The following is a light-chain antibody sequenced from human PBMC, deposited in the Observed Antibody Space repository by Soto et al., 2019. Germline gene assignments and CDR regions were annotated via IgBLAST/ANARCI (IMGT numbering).Light chain of an antibody. CDR1: QSVSSSY. CDR2: GAS. V-gene: IGKV3-20*01. CDR3: QQYGSSQVT. J-gene: IGKJ5*01. Sequence: EIVLPQSPGTLSLSPGERATLSFRASQSVSSSYLAWYQQKPGQAPRLLIYGASSRATGIPDRFSGSGSGTDFTLTISRLEPEDFAVYYCQQYGSSQVTFGQGTRLEI.